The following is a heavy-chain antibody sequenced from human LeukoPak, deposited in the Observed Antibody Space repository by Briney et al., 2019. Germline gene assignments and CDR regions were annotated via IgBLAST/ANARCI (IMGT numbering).Heavy chain of an antibody. CDR2: IKYSGGT. Sequence: SQTLSLTCTVSGGSISSGGYYWSWSRQHSGKGLEWIGYIKYSGGTFYNPSLKSRLTISRDTSKNQFFLILSSVTAADSALYFCARGTLLNYFDYWGQGALVTVSS. CDR1: GGSISSGGYY. V-gene: IGHV4-31*03. D-gene: IGHD3/OR15-3a*01. CDR3: ARGTLLNYFDY. J-gene: IGHJ4*02.